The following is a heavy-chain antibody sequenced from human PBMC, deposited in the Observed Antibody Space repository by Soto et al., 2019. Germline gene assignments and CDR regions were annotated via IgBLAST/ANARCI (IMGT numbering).Heavy chain of an antibody. CDR3: AKYRSSDVCFDY. CDR1: GFTFSSCS. J-gene: IGHJ4*02. Sequence: GGSLRLSCASSGFTFSSCSMNWVRQAPGKGLEWVSFISGSGDTKYYADSVKGRFTISRDNAKNSLYLQMSSLRDEGTAVYYCAKYRSSDVCFDYWGQGNLVTVSS. V-gene: IGHV3-48*02. D-gene: IGHD2-8*02. CDR2: ISGSGDTK.